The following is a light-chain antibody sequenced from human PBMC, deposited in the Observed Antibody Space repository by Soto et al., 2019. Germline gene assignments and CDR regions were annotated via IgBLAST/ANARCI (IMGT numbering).Light chain of an antibody. CDR1: QSISKS. Sequence: DIQMTQSPSSLSASVGDRVTITCRASQSISKSLNWYQQEPGKVPKLLIYAASSLQSGVPSRFSGSGSGTHFTFTISSLQPKDSATYYCQQSYTTPWTFGQGTKVEIK. V-gene: IGKV1-39*01. CDR2: AAS. CDR3: QQSYTTPWT. J-gene: IGKJ1*01.